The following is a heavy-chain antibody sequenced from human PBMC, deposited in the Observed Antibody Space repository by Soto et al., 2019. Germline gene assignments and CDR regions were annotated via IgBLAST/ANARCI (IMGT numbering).Heavy chain of an antibody. V-gene: IGHV4-4*07. J-gene: IGHJ3*02. CDR2: VYISGCT. Sequence: QVQLQESGPGLVKPSETLSLTCTVSGGSIGTHYWNWIRQPAGKGLEWIGRVYISGCTDYNPSVKSRVSLSADTSKNHFSLRLTSVTAADTAVYYCARDPRVTTVTGDAFDIWGQGIMVIVSS. CDR1: GGSIGTHY. D-gene: IGHD4-17*01. CDR3: ARDPRVTTVTGDAFDI.